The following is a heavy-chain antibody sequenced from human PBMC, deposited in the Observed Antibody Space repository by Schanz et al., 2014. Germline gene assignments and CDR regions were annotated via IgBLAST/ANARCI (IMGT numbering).Heavy chain of an antibody. CDR1: GGSISNANW. J-gene: IGHJ4*02. CDR3: AREWSSFDY. D-gene: IGHD3-10*01. V-gene: IGHV4-4*02. Sequence: QVQLQESGPGLVKPSGTLSLTCAVSGGSISNANWWSWVRQPPGKGLQWIGEVYHSGGTNYNPSLKSRVTISLDVSKNQFSLRLNSVTAADTAVYYCAREWSSFDYWGQGALVSVSS. CDR2: VYHSGGT.